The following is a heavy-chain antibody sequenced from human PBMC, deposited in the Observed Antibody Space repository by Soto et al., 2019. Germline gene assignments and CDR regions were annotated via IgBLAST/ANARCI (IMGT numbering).Heavy chain of an antibody. J-gene: IGHJ3*02. CDR2: IYHSGST. CDR1: GGSISSGGYS. V-gene: IGHV4-30-2*01. CDR3: ARVAVPADASDAFDI. Sequence: QLQLQESGSGLVKPSQTLSLTCAVSGGSISSGGYSWSWIRQPPGKGLEWIGYIYHSGSTYYNPSPQSRVTISADRSKNQFPLKLSSVTAADTAVYYCARVAVPADASDAFDIWGQGTMFTVSS. D-gene: IGHD2-2*01.